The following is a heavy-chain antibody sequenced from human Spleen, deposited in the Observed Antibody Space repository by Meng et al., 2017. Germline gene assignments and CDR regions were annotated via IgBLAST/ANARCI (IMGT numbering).Heavy chain of an antibody. Sequence: SETLSLTCAVYGGSFSGNYWSWIRQPPGKGLEWMGEINHSGSTNYNPSLKSRVTISVDTSKNQFSLKLSSVTAADTAVYYCAGSGYYHRNFDYWGQGTLVTVSS. CDR1: GGSFSGNY. D-gene: IGHD3-22*01. CDR3: AGSGYYHRNFDY. CDR2: INHSGST. V-gene: IGHV4-34*01. J-gene: IGHJ4*02.